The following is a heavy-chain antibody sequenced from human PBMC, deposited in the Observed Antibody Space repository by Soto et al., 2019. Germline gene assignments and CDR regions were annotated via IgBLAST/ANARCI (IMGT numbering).Heavy chain of an antibody. Sequence: SDTLSLTCTVSGGSISSYYWSWIRQPPGKGLEWIGYIYYSGSTNYNPSLKSRVTISVDTSKNQFSLKLSSVTAADTAVYYCARDLGDYLDYWGQGTLVTVSS. D-gene: IGHD4-17*01. J-gene: IGHJ4*02. V-gene: IGHV4-59*01. CDR2: IYYSGST. CDR3: ARDLGDYLDY. CDR1: GGSISSYY.